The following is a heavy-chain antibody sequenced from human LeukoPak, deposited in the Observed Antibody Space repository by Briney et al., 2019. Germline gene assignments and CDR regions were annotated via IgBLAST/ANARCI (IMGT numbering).Heavy chain of an antibody. Sequence: ASVKVSCKASGYTFTSYYMHWVRQAPGQGLEWMGGFHPEDGETIYAQKFQGRVTMTEDTSTDTAYMELRSLRSDDTAVYYCATSVRYSDWSFFRLAYWGQGTQVTVSS. V-gene: IGHV1-24*01. D-gene: IGHD3-9*01. CDR1: GYTFTSYY. CDR2: FHPEDGET. CDR3: ATSVRYSDWSFFRLAY. J-gene: IGHJ4*02.